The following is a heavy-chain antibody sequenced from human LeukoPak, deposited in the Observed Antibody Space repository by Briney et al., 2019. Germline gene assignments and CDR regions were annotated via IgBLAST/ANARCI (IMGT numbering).Heavy chain of an antibody. CDR2: IIPIFGTA. Sequence: SVKVSCKASGGTFSSYAVSWVRQAPGQGLEWMGGIIPIFGTANYAQKFQGRVTITADKSTSTAYMELSSLRSEDTAVYYCAREYYYDSTGLAFDIWGQGTMVTVSS. V-gene: IGHV1-69*06. J-gene: IGHJ3*02. D-gene: IGHD3-22*01. CDR3: AREYYYDSTGLAFDI. CDR1: GGTFSSYA.